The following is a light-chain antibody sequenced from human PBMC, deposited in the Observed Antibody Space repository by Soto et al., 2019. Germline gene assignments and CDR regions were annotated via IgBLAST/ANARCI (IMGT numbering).Light chain of an antibody. CDR1: QSVSGSY. J-gene: IGKJ1*01. CDR2: GTS. Sequence: EIVLTQSPGTLSLSPGERATLSCRASQSVSGSYLAWYQQKPGQAPRLFIYGTSSRATGIPDRFSGSGSGTDFTLTISRLEPEDCALYYCQQYNNWPGTFGQGTKVDIK. V-gene: IGKV3-20*01. CDR3: QQYNNWPGT.